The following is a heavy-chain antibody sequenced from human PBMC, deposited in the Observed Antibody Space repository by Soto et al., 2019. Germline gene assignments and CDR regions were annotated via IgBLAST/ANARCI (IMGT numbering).Heavy chain of an antibody. V-gene: IGHV1-69*13. Sequence: SVKVSCKASGGTFSSYAITWVRQAPGQGLEWMGGIIPLFGTANYALKFQGRVTIIADESTSTAYMELSSLRSDDTAVYYCARVHGVISATSSVDVWGQGTTVTVYS. CDR2: IIPLFGTA. CDR3: ARVHGVISATSSVDV. CDR1: GGTFSSYA. J-gene: IGHJ6*02. D-gene: IGHD2-15*01.